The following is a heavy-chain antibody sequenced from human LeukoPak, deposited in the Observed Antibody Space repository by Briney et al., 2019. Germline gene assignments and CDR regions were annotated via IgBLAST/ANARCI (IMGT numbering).Heavy chain of an antibody. Sequence: SETLSLTCTVSDGSISSRYWSWIRQPPGKGLEWIGYIYYSGSTNYNPSLKSRVTISVDTSKNQFSLKLSSVTAADTAVYYCARDLGAYYYGSGDAFDIWGQGTMVTVSS. CDR3: ARDLGAYYYGSGDAFDI. J-gene: IGHJ3*02. D-gene: IGHD3-10*01. V-gene: IGHV4-59*11. CDR2: IYYSGST. CDR1: DGSISSRY.